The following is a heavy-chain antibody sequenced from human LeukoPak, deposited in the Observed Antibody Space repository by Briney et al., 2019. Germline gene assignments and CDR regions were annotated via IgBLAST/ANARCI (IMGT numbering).Heavy chain of an antibody. Sequence: KPSETLSLTCAVYGGSFSGYYWSWIRQPPGKGLEWIGEINHSGSTNYNPSLKSRVTISVDTSKNQFSLKLSSVTAADTAVYYCARGKDTAMSTAFDIWGQGTMVTVSS. CDR3: ARGKDTAMSTAFDI. D-gene: IGHD5-18*01. CDR2: INHSGST. J-gene: IGHJ3*02. V-gene: IGHV4-34*01. CDR1: GGSFSGYY.